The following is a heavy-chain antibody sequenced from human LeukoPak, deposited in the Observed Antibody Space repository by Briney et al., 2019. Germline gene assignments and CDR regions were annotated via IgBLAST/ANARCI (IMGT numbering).Heavy chain of an antibody. CDR1: GYTFTSYY. D-gene: IGHD3-22*01. J-gene: IGHJ1*01. CDR3: ASSSGYYPEYFQH. V-gene: IGHV1-46*01. Sequence: ASVKVSCKASGYTFTSYYMHWVRQAPGQGLEWMGIINPSGGSTSYAQKFQGRVTMTRDTSTSTVYMELRSLRSDDTAVYYCASSSGYYPEYFQHWGQGTLVTVSS. CDR2: INPSGGST.